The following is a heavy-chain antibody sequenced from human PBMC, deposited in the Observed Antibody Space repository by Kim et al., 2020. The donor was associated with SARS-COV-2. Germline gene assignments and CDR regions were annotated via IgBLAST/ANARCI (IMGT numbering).Heavy chain of an antibody. D-gene: IGHD3-10*01. Sequence: SETLSLTCTVSGGSISSSSYYWGWIRQPPGKGLEWIGSIYYSGSTYYNPSLKSRVTISVDTSKNQFSLKLSSVTAADTAVYYCARRCSLWSLYYFDYWGQGTLVTVSS. CDR2: IYYSGST. V-gene: IGHV4-39*01. CDR3: ARRCSLWSLYYFDY. J-gene: IGHJ4*02. CDR1: GGSISSSSYY.